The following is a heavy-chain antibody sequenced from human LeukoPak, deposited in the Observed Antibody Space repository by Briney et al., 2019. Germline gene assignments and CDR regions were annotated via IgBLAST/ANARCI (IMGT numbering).Heavy chain of an antibody. CDR1: GFTVSSNY. CDR2: IYSGGST. V-gene: IGHV3-53*01. CDR3: ARGRDVRGVIGFDY. D-gene: IGHD3-10*01. Sequence: PGGSLRLSCAASGFTVSSNYMSWVRQAPGKGLEWVSVIYSGGSTYYADSVKGRFTISRDNSKNTLYLQMNSLRAEDTAVYYCARGRDVRGVIGFDYWGQGTLVTVSS. J-gene: IGHJ4*02.